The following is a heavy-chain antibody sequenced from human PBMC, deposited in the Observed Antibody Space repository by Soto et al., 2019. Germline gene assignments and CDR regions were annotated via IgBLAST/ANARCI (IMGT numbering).Heavy chain of an antibody. Sequence: QVQLVESGGGVVQPGRSLRLSCAASGFTFSNYGVHWVRQAPGKGLEWVAVISYHGSDKYYADSVKGRFTISRYNSKNTLYLQMDSLSAEDTAVYYCAKDHLTTTVTTVGYWGQGTLVTVSS. V-gene: IGHV3-30*18. CDR3: AKDHLTTTVTTVGY. D-gene: IGHD4-17*01. J-gene: IGHJ4*02. CDR2: ISYHGSDK. CDR1: GFTFSNYG.